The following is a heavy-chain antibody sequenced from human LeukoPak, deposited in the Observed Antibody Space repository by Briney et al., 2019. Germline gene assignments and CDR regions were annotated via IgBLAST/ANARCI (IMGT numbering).Heavy chain of an antibody. D-gene: IGHD3-16*02. J-gene: IGHJ4*02. CDR2: IYYSGST. Sequence: SETLSLTCTVSGGSISSYYWSWVRQPPGKGLEWIGYIYYSGSTNYNPSLKSRVTISVDTSKNQFSLKLSSVTAADTAVYYCARYIWGSYPTFEDYWGQGTLVTVSS. CDR3: ARYIWGSYPTFEDY. V-gene: IGHV4-59*01. CDR1: GGSISSYY.